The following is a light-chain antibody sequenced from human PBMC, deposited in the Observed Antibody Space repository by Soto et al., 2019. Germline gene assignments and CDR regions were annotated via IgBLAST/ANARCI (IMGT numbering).Light chain of an antibody. CDR3: QQYGSSPWT. J-gene: IGKJ1*01. Sequence: IVLTQSPGTLSFSPGERATLSCRSSQSVFTDSLAWYQQKPGRAPRLLIYAASSRATGIPDRFSGSGSGPDFTLTISRLEPEDVAVYYCQQYGSSPWTFGPGTQVEI. V-gene: IGKV3-20*01. CDR1: QSVFTDS. CDR2: AAS.